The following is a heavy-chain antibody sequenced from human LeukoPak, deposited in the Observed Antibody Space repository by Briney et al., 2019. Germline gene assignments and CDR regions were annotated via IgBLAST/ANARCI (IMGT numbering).Heavy chain of an antibody. Sequence: GGSLRLSCAASGFTSNTYAMSWVRQAPGKGLEWVSLISGSGDATYYTDSVKGRFTISRDNSKNTLYLQMNSLRAEDTAVYYCGRTPHSAFGAFDIWGQGTMVTVSS. CDR3: GRTPHSAFGAFDI. CDR1: GFTSNTYA. D-gene: IGHD3-3*01. V-gene: IGHV3-23*01. CDR2: ISGSGDAT. J-gene: IGHJ3*02.